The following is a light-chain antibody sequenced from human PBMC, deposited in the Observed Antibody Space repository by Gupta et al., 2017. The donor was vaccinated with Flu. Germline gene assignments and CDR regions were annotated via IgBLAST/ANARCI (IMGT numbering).Light chain of an antibody. CDR2: KAS. J-gene: IGKJ1*01. CDR3: QHYNSYSQP. CDR1: QSISSW. V-gene: IGKV1-5*03. Sequence: DIQMTQSPSTLSASVGDRVTLTCRASQSISSWLAWYQQKPGKAPKLLIYKASSLESGVPSRFSGTGSETEFTLTINGLQPDDFATYYCQHYNSYSQPFGQGTKVEIK.